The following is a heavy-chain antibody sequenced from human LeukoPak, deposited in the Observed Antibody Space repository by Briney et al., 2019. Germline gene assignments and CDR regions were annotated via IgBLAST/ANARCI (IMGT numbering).Heavy chain of an antibody. CDR3: VRDRELNY. CDR2: IYNSGST. V-gene: IGHV4-59*01. D-gene: IGHD1-7*01. J-gene: IGHJ4*02. Sequence: SETLSLTCTVSGVSISIYYWSWIRQPPGKGLEWIGYIYNSGSTSYNPSLKSRATISADTSKNQFSLTLSSVTAADTAVYYCVRDRELNYWGQGTLVTVSS. CDR1: GVSISIYY.